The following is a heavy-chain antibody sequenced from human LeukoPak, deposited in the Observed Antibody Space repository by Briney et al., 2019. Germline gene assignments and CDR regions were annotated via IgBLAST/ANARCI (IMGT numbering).Heavy chain of an antibody. J-gene: IGHJ1*01. Sequence: SETLSLTCSVSGGSISSYYWTWIRQPPGKGLGWIGYRYYSGSTTYNPSLKSRVTISVDTSKSQFSLKLISVTAADTAIYYCARVRGDFETDWGQGTLVTVSS. CDR3: ARVRGDFETD. V-gene: IGHV4-59*01. CDR2: RYYSGST. CDR1: GGSISSYY. D-gene: IGHD3-16*01.